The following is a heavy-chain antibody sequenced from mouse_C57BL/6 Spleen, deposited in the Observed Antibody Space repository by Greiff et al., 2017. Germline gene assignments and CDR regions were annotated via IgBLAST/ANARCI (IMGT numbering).Heavy chain of an antibody. Sequence: QVQLQQSGAELAKPGASVKISCKASGYAFSSYWMNWVKQRPGKGLEWIGQIYPGDGDTNYNGKFKGKATLTADKSSSTAYMQLSSLTSEDSAVYFCARYGDYYGSGYFDVWGTGTTVTVSS. CDR3: ARYGDYYGSGYFDV. D-gene: IGHD1-1*01. CDR1: GYAFSSYW. J-gene: IGHJ1*03. V-gene: IGHV1-80*01. CDR2: IYPGDGDT.